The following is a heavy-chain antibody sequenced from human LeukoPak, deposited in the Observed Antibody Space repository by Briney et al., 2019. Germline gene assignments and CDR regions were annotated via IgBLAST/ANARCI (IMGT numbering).Heavy chain of an antibody. D-gene: IGHD2-15*01. J-gene: IGHJ6*02. Sequence: GGSLRLSCAASGFTFSNAWMNWVRQAPGKGLEWVSFISGSSSAIHYADSVKGRFTISRDNAKKSLYLQMNGLRAEDTARYYCAREMYYCSGGSCYSWEYQYAMDVWGQGTTVTVSS. CDR1: GFTFSNAW. CDR3: AREMYYCSGGSCYSWEYQYAMDV. V-gene: IGHV3-48*01. CDR2: ISGSSSAI.